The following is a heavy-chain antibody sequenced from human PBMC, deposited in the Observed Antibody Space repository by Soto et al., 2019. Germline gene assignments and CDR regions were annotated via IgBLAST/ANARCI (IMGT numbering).Heavy chain of an antibody. D-gene: IGHD5-18*01. J-gene: IGHJ5*02. CDR1: GGNFSSNG. CDR2: IIPTFGTT. CDR3: AGASDSTWYNWLDP. Sequence: QVQLVQSGAEVKKPGSSVKVSCKAPGGNFSSNGIRWVRQAPGQGLEFMGGIIPTFGTTNYAHKFRGRVTITAYESTGTAYMELSSLRSDDTAVYYCAGASDSTWYNWLDPWGQGTLVTVSS. V-gene: IGHV1-69*01.